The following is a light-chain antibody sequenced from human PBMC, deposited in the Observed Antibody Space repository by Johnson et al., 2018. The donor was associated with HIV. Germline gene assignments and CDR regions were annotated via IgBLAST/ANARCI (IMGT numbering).Light chain of an antibody. CDR3: GTWDSSLSAAYG. CDR2: ENN. V-gene: IGLV1-51*02. Sequence: QSVLTQPPSVSAAPGQKVTISCSGSSSNIGNNYVSWYQQLPGTAPKLLIYENNKRPSGIPDRFSGSKSGTSATLGITGLQTGDAADYYCGTWDSSLSAAYGFGTGTKVTVL. CDR1: SSNIGNNY. J-gene: IGLJ1*01.